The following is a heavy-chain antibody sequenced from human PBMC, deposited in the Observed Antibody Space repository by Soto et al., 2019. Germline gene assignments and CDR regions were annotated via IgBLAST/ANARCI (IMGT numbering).Heavy chain of an antibody. V-gene: IGHV3-30-3*01. D-gene: IGHD2-2*01. Sequence: GGSLRLSCAASGFTFSSYVMPWVRQAPGKGLEWVAVISYDGSNKYYADSVKGRFTISRDNSKNTLYLQMNSLRAEDTAVYYCARDGRDMVVVPAAPLNYYYGMDVCCQGTTVTVSS. J-gene: IGHJ6*02. CDR1: GFTFSSYV. CDR2: ISYDGSNK. CDR3: ARDGRDMVVVPAAPLNYYYGMDV.